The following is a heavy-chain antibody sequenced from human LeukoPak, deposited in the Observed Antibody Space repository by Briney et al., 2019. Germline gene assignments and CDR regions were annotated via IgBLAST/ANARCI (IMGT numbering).Heavy chain of an antibody. J-gene: IGHJ4*02. CDR1: GFTFSSYA. CDR3: ARVLYYYDSSGYYLGY. CDR2: ISGSGGST. D-gene: IGHD3-22*01. V-gene: IGHV3-23*01. Sequence: GGSLRLSCAASGFTFSSYAMSWVRQAPVKGLEWVSAISGSGGSTYYADSVKGRFTISRDNSKNTLYLQMNSLRAEDTAVYYCARVLYYYDSSGYYLGYWGQGTLVTVSS.